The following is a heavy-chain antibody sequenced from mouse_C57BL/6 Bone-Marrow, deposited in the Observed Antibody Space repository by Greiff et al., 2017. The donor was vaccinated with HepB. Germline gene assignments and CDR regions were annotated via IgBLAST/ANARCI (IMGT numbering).Heavy chain of an antibody. CDR3: TRSTTVVATNAMDY. D-gene: IGHD1-1*01. Sequence: EVKLVESGGGLVQPGGSMKLSCAASGFTFSDAWMDWVRQSPEKGLEWVAEIRNKANNHATYYAESVKGRFTISRDDSKSSVYLQMNGLRAEDTGIYYCTRSTTVVATNAMDYWGQGTSVTVSS. CDR2: IRNKANNHAT. J-gene: IGHJ4*01. V-gene: IGHV6-6*01. CDR1: GFTFSDAW.